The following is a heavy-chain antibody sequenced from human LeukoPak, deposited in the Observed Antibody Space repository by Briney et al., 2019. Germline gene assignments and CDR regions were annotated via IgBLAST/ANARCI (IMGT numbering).Heavy chain of an antibody. CDR3: ARGSRELLFGDY. Sequence: SVKVSCKASGYTFTGYYMHWVRQAPGQGLEWMGGIIPIFGTANYAQKFQGRVTITTDESTSTAYMELSSLRSEDTAVYYCARGSRELLFGDYWGQGTLVTVSS. CDR2: IIPIFGTA. CDR1: GYTFTGYY. V-gene: IGHV1-69*05. J-gene: IGHJ4*02. D-gene: IGHD1-26*01.